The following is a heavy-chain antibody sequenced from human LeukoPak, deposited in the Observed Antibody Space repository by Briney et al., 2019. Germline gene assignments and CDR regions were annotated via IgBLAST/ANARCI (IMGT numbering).Heavy chain of an antibody. Sequence: GGSLRLSCAASGFTFSSYGMHWVRQAPGKGLEWVAVISYDGSNKYYADSVKGLFTLSRDNSTNTLYLQMNSLRAEDTAVYYCAKDRSIVVVPAAISGGMDVWGQGTTVTVSS. CDR3: AKDRSIVVVPAAISGGMDV. CDR2: ISYDGSNK. CDR1: GFTFSSYG. V-gene: IGHV3-30*18. D-gene: IGHD2-2*02. J-gene: IGHJ6*02.